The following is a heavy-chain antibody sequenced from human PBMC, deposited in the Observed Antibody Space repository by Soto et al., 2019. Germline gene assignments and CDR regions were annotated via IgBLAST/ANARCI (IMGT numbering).Heavy chain of an antibody. Sequence: EVQLVESGGDLVQPGGSLRLSCVGSGFTFSNYWMHWVRQAPGKGLEWVSRVKSDGSSTSYADSVKGRFTISRDNAKNTLYLQMNSLRADDTAVYYCAKDQGYYYGSGSYYPFDYWGQGTLVTVSS. CDR3: AKDQGYYYGSGSYYPFDY. CDR1: GFTFSNYW. V-gene: IGHV3-74*01. J-gene: IGHJ4*02. CDR2: VKSDGSST. D-gene: IGHD3-10*01.